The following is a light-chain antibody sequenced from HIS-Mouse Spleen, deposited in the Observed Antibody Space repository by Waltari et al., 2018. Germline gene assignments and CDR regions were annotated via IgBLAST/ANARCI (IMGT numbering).Light chain of an antibody. J-gene: IGLJ3*02. Sequence: GQRVTISCSGSSSNIGSNYVYWYQQLPGTAPKLLIYRNNQRPSGVPDRFSGSKSGTSASLAIRGLRSEDEADYYCAAWDDSLSGPWVFGGGTKLTVL. CDR2: RNN. CDR3: AAWDDSLSGPWV. CDR1: SSNIGSNY. V-gene: IGLV1-47*01.